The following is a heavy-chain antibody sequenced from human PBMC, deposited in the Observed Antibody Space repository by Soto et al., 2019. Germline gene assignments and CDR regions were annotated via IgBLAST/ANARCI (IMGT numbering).Heavy chain of an antibody. V-gene: IGHV3-23*01. CDR2: ISGSGGST. CDR3: AKDRGGGNSGYEYYGMDV. J-gene: IGHJ6*02. Sequence: PGGSLRLSCAASGFSFSTYAMNWVRQAPGKGLEWVSVISGSGGSTYYADFVKGRFPISRDNSKNTVYLQMNRLRVEDTAVYYCAKDRGGGNSGYEYYGMDVWGQGTTVTVSS. D-gene: IGHD5-12*01. CDR1: GFSFSTYA.